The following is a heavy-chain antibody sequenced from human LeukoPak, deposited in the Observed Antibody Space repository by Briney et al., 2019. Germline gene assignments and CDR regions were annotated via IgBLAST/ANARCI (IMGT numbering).Heavy chain of an antibody. CDR2: MFYSGST. CDR3: ARGRGEVVIAAWDVFDI. V-gene: IGHV4-59*08. Sequence: SETLSLTRTVSGGAISSYYWSWIRQPPGQGLEWIAYMFYSGSTNYKPSLKSRVTISIDTSKNQFSLSLSSVTAADTAVYYCARGRGEVVIAAWDVFDIWGQGTMVTVSS. D-gene: IGHD2-15*01. CDR1: GGAISSYY. J-gene: IGHJ3*02.